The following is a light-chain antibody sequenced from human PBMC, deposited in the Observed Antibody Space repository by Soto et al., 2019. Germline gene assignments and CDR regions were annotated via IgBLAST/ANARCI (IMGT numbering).Light chain of an antibody. J-gene: IGKJ1*01. V-gene: IGKV1-5*03. Sequence: DIHMTQSPSTLSLSLGDRVTITFLASQTISSLLAWYQQKPGKAPKLLIYKASTLKSGVPSRFSGSGSGTEFTLTISSLQPDDFATYYCQHYNSYSEAFGQGTKVDIK. CDR2: KAS. CDR1: QTISSL. CDR3: QHYNSYSEA.